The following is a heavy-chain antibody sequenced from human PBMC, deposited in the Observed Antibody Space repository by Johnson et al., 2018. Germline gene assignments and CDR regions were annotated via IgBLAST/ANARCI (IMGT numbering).Heavy chain of an antibody. CDR1: GFPFDDFS. Sequence: AGGSLRLACAASGFPFDDFSMHWVRQVPGKGLEWVSLITWDGGRTYYGDSVKGRFTVSRDNSKNSLFLQMISLRTEDTALYYCAKEGTPGDNFEYWGRGTLVTVSS. CDR2: ITWDGGRT. CDR3: AKEGTPGDNFEY. D-gene: IGHD3-10*01. V-gene: IGHV3-43*01. J-gene: IGHJ4*02.